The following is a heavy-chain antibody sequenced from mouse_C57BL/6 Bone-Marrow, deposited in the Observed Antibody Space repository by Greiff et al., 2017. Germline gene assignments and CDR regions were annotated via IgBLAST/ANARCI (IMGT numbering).Heavy chain of an antibody. V-gene: IGHV5-4*03. CDR1: GFTFSSYA. J-gene: IGHJ3*01. CDR2: ISDGGSYT. Sequence: NLVESGGGLVKPGGSLKLSCAASGFTFSSYAMSWVRQTPEKRLEWVATISDGGSYTYYPDNVKGRFTISRDNAKNNLYLQMSHLKSEDTAMYYCARALFAYWGQGTLVTVSA. CDR3: ARALFAY.